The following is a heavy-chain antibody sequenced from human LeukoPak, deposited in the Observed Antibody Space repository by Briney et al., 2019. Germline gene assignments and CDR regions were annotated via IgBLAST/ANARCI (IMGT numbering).Heavy chain of an antibody. V-gene: IGHV6-1*01. CDR3: ARVNVLLWFGELPTPWSWFDP. J-gene: IGHJ5*02. D-gene: IGHD3-10*01. CDR1: GDSVSSNSAA. Sequence: SQTLSLTCAISGDSVSSNSAAWNWIRQSPSRGLEWLGRTYYRSKWYNDYAVSVKSRITINPDTSKNQFSLKLSSVTAADTAVYYCARVNVLLWFGELPTPWSWFDPWGQGTLVTVSS. CDR2: TYYRSKWYN.